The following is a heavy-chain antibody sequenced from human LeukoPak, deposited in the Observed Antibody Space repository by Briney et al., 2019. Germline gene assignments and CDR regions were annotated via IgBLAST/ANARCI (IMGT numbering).Heavy chain of an antibody. CDR1: GFTFSSYS. Sequence: GGSLRLSCAASGFTFSSYSMNWVRQAPGKGLEWVSYISSSSSTIYYADSVKGRFTIPRDNAKNSLYLQMNSLRAEDTAVYYCARLIGYLFDYWGQGTLVTVSS. V-gene: IGHV3-48*01. J-gene: IGHJ4*02. CDR3: ARLIGYLFDY. D-gene: IGHD6-25*01. CDR2: ISSSSSTI.